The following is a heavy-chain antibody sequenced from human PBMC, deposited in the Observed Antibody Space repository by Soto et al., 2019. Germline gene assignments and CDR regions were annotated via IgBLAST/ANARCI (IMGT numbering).Heavy chain of an antibody. V-gene: IGHV3-23*01. Sequence: QLLQSGGGLVQPGGSLTLSCAASGFTFGTTAMSWVRQAPGEGLEWVSTIDGSGGITYYADSVKGRFTISRDNSRNTVYLQMNSRRGDDTALYYCVKNSGWFNTWGQGALVTVSS. J-gene: IGHJ5*02. D-gene: IGHD3-10*01. CDR1: GFTFGTTA. CDR2: IDGSGGIT. CDR3: VKNSGWFNT.